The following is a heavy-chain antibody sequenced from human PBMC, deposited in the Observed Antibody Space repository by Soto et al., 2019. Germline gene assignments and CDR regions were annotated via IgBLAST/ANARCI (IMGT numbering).Heavy chain of an antibody. CDR3: ARTSVAQSEDYFDY. D-gene: IGHD5-12*01. Sequence: ASVKVSCKTSGYSFTTYGISWVRQAPGQGLEWMGWTSSNNGKTKYAQKFQDRVTMTTDKSTNTVHMELRSLRSGDTAVYYCARTSVAQSEDYFDYWGQGTLVTVSS. V-gene: IGHV1-18*01. CDR2: TSSNNGKT. CDR1: GYSFTTYG. J-gene: IGHJ4*02.